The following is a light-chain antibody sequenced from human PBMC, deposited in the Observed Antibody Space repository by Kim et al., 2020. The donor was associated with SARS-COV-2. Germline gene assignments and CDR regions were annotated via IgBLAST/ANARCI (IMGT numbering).Light chain of an antibody. CDR3: QQSYSTPYS. Sequence: SASVGDRVTISCRASQSISRFLKWYQQKPGKAPKLLIYAASSLQSGVPSRFSRSGSGTDFTLTISSLQPEDFATYYCQQSYSTPYSFGQGTKLEI. J-gene: IGKJ2*03. CDR1: QSISRF. CDR2: AAS. V-gene: IGKV1-39*01.